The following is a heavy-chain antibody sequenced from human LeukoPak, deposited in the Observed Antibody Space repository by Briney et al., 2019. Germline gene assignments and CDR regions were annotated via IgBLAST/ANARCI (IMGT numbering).Heavy chain of an antibody. Sequence: GGSLRLSCVASGLTFRSYGMHWVRQAPGKGLEWVALILYDGSLQYYTDSVKGRFTISRDNSKNSLSLQMNNLRADDTAMYYCATDRPLPAAQGIFDYWGQGTPVTVSS. CDR1: GLTFRSYG. D-gene: IGHD2-2*01. CDR2: ILYDGSLQ. CDR3: ATDRPLPAAQGIFDY. V-gene: IGHV3-33*05. J-gene: IGHJ4*02.